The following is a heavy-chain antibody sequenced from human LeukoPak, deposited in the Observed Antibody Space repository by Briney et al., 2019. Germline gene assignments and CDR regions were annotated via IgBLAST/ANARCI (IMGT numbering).Heavy chain of an antibody. D-gene: IGHD3-16*01. Sequence: PGGSLRLSCSASGFTFSTFAMHWVRQAPGKRLEDVSGINNNGDSTYYSDSVKARLTISRDNSKNTLFLQMASLRAEDTAVYYCVKTMMTFGGVIRTDAFDIWGQGTMVIVSS. J-gene: IGHJ3*02. V-gene: IGHV3-64D*06. CDR2: INNNGDST. CDR3: VKTMMTFGGVIRTDAFDI. CDR1: GFTFSTFA.